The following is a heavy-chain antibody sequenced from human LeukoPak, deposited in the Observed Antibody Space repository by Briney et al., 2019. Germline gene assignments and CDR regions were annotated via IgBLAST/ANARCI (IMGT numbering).Heavy chain of an antibody. V-gene: IGHV3-21*01. D-gene: IGHD3-10*01. CDR1: GFTFSSYS. J-gene: IGHJ5*02. CDR2: FTSGSRSI. CDR3: ARDGKVRGADNWFDP. Sequence: GGSLRLSCAASGFTFSSYSMTWVRQAPGKGLEWVSSFTSGSRSIYYADSVKGRFTISRDNAKKSLYLQMNSLRAEDTAIYYCARDGKVRGADNWFDPWGQGTLDTVSS.